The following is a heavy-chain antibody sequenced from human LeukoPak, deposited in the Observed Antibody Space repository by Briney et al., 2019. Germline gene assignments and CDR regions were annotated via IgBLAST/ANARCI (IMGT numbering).Heavy chain of an antibody. CDR2: INHSGST. Sequence: SSETLSLTCAVYGGSFSGYYWSWIRQPPGKGLEWIGEINHSGSTNYNPSLKSRVTISVDTSKNQFSLKLSSVTAADTAVYYCARHYPSIAAAGYYFDYWGQGTLVTVSS. CDR3: ARHYPSIAAAGYYFDY. CDR1: GGSFSGYY. V-gene: IGHV4-34*01. D-gene: IGHD6-13*01. J-gene: IGHJ4*02.